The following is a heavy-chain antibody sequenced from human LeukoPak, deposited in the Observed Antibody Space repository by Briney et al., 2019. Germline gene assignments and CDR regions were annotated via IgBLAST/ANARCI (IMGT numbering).Heavy chain of an antibody. J-gene: IGHJ4*02. V-gene: IGHV3-9*01. D-gene: IGHD3-22*01. CDR1: GFTFDDYA. CDR3: AKDNYYDSSGYNDY. CDR2: ISWNSGSI. Sequence: GRSLRLSCAASGFTFDDYAMHWARQAPGKGLEWVSGISWNSGSIGYADSVKGRFTISRDNAKNSLYLQMNSLRAEDTALYYCAKDNYYDSSGYNDYWGQGTLVTVSS.